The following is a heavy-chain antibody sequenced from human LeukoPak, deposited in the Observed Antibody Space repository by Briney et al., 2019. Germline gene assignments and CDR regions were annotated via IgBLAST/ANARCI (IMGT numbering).Heavy chain of an antibody. Sequence: SETLSLTCTVSGGSVSSGSYYWTWIRQPPGKGLECLGCISYSGSTNFNPSLKRRVTISVDTSKNQFSLNLSSVNAADTAVYYCARRGTGGRSFDIWGQGTMVTVSS. CDR3: ARRGTGGRSFDI. V-gene: IGHV4-61*01. J-gene: IGHJ3*02. CDR1: GGSVSSGSYY. D-gene: IGHD2-8*02. CDR2: ISYSGST.